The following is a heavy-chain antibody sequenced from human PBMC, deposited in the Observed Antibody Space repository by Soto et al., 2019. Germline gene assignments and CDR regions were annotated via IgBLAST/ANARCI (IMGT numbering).Heavy chain of an antibody. D-gene: IGHD6-19*01. Sequence: SETLSLTCTVSSAALSSGGYFYTWVRQPPGKGLEWLGYIYYSGGTNYNPSLKSRVTISLDKSKSQFSLRLISVTAADTAVYYCTREQSDDNYFDPWGQGTLVTVSS. V-gene: IGHV4-61*08. CDR3: TREQSDDNYFDP. CDR2: IYYSGGT. CDR1: SAALSSGGYF. J-gene: IGHJ5*02.